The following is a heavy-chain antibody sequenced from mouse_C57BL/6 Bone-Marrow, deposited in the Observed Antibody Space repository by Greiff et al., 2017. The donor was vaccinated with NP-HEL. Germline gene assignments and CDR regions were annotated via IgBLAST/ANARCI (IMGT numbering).Heavy chain of an antibody. Sequence: VQLQQPGAELVKPGASVKLSCKASGYTFTSYWMHWVKQRPGRGLEWIGRIDPNSGGTKYNEKFKSKATLTVDKPSSTAYKQLSSLTSEDSAGYDCARWGWFPYAMDYWGQGTSVTVSS. J-gene: IGHJ4*01. CDR3: ARWGWFPYAMDY. CDR1: GYTFTSYW. CDR2: IDPNSGGT. D-gene: IGHD2-3*01. V-gene: IGHV1-72*01.